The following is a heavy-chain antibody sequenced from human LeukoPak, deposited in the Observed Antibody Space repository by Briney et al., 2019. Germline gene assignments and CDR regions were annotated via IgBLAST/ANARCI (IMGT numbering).Heavy chain of an antibody. Sequence: TGGSLRLSCAASGFTFSSYAMSWVRQAPGKGLEWVSAISGSGGSTYYADSVKGRFTISRDNSKTTLYLQMNSLRAEDTAVYYCAKDSLCPHSGPDAFDIWGQGTMVTVSS. CDR1: GFTFSSYA. J-gene: IGHJ3*02. V-gene: IGHV3-23*01. CDR2: ISGSGGST. D-gene: IGHD5-12*01. CDR3: AKDSLCPHSGPDAFDI.